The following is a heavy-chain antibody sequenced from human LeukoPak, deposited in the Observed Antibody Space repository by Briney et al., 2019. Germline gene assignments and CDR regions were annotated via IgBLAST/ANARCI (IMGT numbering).Heavy chain of an antibody. CDR2: IYYSGST. CDR1: GGSISSYY. V-gene: IGHV4-59*08. J-gene: IGHJ6*03. Sequence: SETLSLTCTVSGGSISSYYWSWIRQPPGKGLEWIGYIYYSGSTNYNPSLKSRVTISVDTSKNQFSLKLSSVTAADTAVYYCARPDYYGSGNSMDVWGKGTTVTISS. D-gene: IGHD3-10*01. CDR3: ARPDYYGSGNSMDV.